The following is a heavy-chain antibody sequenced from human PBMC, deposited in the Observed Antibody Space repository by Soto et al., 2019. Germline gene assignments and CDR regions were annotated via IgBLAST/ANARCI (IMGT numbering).Heavy chain of an antibody. V-gene: IGHV5-51*03. Sequence: EVQLVQSGAEVKKPGESLKISCKGSGYSFTSYWIGWVRQMPGKGLEWMGIIYPGDSDTRYSPSFQGQVTISADKSISTAYLQWSSLKASDTAMYYCARLDYDILTGYYSNYYFDYWGQGTLVTVSS. CDR2: IYPGDSDT. J-gene: IGHJ4*02. CDR3: ARLDYDILTGYYSNYYFDY. D-gene: IGHD3-9*01. CDR1: GYSFTSYW.